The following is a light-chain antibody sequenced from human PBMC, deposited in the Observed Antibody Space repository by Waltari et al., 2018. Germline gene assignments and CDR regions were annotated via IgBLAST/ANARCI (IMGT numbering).Light chain of an antibody. CDR2: EGS. CDR1: SSDVGSYNI. V-gene: IGLV2-23*01. J-gene: IGLJ1*01. CDR3: CSYAVGAIYV. Sequence: QSALTQPASLSGSPGQSLTISCTGNSSDVGSYNIFSWYQQHPGKAPNLMIYEGSNRPSGISHRFSGSKSGNTASLTISGLQAEDEADYYCCSYAVGAIYVFGTGTKVTVL.